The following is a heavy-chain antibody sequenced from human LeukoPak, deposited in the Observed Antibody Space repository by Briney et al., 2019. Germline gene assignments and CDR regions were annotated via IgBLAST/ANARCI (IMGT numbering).Heavy chain of an antibody. J-gene: IGHJ5*02. Sequence: ASVKVSCKASGYIFTSYDISWVRQAPGQGLEWMGWIRSNDGHTKYAQKFQGRVTMTMDTFTTTFYMELGSLTSDDTAMYYCARQQLVPNWFDPWGQGTLVTVSS. V-gene: IGHV1-18*01. D-gene: IGHD6-13*01. CDR1: GYIFTSYD. CDR3: ARQQLVPNWFDP. CDR2: IRSNDGHT.